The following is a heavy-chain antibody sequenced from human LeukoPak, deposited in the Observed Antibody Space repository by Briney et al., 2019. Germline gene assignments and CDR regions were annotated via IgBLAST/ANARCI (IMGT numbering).Heavy chain of an antibody. CDR3: ARDGRFRYGMDV. Sequence: SETLSLTCTVSGGSISSGGYYWSWIRQHPGKGLEWIGYIYYSGSTYYNPSLKSRVTISVDTSKNQFSLKLSSVTAADTAVYYCARDGRFRYGMDVWGQGTTVTVSS. J-gene: IGHJ6*02. V-gene: IGHV4-31*03. CDR2: IYYSGST. D-gene: IGHD3-3*01. CDR1: GGSISSGGYY.